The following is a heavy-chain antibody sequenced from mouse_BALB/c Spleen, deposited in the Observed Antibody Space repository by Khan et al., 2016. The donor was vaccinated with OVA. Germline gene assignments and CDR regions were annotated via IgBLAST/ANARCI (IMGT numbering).Heavy chain of an antibody. CDR2: IDPANGNT. CDR3: ASITTVLDY. D-gene: IGHD1-1*01. J-gene: IGHJ2*01. V-gene: IGHV14-3*02. CDR1: GFNIKDTY. Sequence: IQLVQSGAELVKPGASVKLSCTASGFNIKDTYMHWVKQSPEQGLEWIGRIDPANGNTKYDPKFQGKATITADTSSNTAYLQLSSLTSEDTDVYYYASITTVLDYWGQGTTLTVSS.